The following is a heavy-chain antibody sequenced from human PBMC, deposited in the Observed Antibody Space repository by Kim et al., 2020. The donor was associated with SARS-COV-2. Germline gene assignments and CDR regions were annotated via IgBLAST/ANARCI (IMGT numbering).Heavy chain of an antibody. D-gene: IGHD3-22*01. Sequence: SLKSRVTISVDTSKNQCSLKLSSVTAADTAVYYCARGGYYDSSGYPHFDYWGQGTLVTVSS. J-gene: IGHJ4*02. CDR3: ARGGYYDSSGYPHFDY. V-gene: IGHV4-34*01.